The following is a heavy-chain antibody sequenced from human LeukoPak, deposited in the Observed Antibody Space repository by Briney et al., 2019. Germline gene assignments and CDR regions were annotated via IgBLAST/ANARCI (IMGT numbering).Heavy chain of an antibody. V-gene: IGHV4-34*01. CDR3: ARGNGGYSYGI. Sequence: SETLSLTCAVYGGSFSGYYWGWIRQPPGKGLEWIGEINHSGSTNYNPSLKSRVTISVDTSKNQFSLKLSSVTAADTAVYYCARGNGGYSYGIWGQGTLVTVSS. D-gene: IGHD5-18*01. J-gene: IGHJ4*02. CDR2: INHSGST. CDR1: GGSFSGYY.